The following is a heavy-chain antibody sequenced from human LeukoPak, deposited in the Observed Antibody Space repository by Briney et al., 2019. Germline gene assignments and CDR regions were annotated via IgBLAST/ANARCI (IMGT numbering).Heavy chain of an antibody. CDR1: GGSISSYY. V-gene: IGHV4-4*07. D-gene: IGHD3-22*01. CDR3: GRGRDDSSDY. CDR2: IYTSGST. J-gene: IGHJ4*02. Sequence: KTSETLSLTCTVSGGSISSYYWSWIRQPAGKGLEWIGRIYTSGSTNYNPSLKSRVTMSVDMSKNQFSLKLSSVTAADTAVYYCGRGRDDSSDYWGQGTLVTVSS.